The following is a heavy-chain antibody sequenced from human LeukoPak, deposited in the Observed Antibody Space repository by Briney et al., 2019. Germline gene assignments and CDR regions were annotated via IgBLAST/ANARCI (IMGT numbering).Heavy chain of an antibody. V-gene: IGHV3-23*01. Sequence: HPRGSLRLSCAASGFTFSSYAMSWVRQAPGKGLEWVSAISGSGGSTYYADSVKDRFTISRDNSKNTLYLQMNSLRAEDTAVYYCAKDRRLLRFLEWLYYFDYWGQGTLVTVSS. CDR2: ISGSGGST. D-gene: IGHD3-3*01. CDR1: GFTFSSYA. CDR3: AKDRRLLRFLEWLYYFDY. J-gene: IGHJ4*02.